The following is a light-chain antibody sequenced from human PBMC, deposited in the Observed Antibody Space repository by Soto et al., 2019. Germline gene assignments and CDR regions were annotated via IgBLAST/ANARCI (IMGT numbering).Light chain of an antibody. CDR1: QNVGHN. V-gene: IGKV3-11*01. CDR2: AAS. J-gene: IGKJ2*01. Sequence: EVVLTQSPATLSLSPGESATLSCRASQNVGHNLAWYQQTPGQAPRPLIYAASDRATGIPARFRGSGSDTDFTLTITSVEPEDFAVYYCQQRSRWPRDTFGQGTKLEIK. CDR3: QQRSRWPRDT.